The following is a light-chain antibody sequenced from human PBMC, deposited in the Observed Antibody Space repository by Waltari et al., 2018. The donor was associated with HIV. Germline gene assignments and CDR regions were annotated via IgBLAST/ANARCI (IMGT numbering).Light chain of an antibody. J-gene: IGLJ3*02. CDR2: CEG. CDR1: SSNFGAGSA. Sequence: QSALTQPPSVSGVPGPRVTIFRTRTSSNFGAGSAVHWYQQLPGTAPNPLIDCEGWRPAGGPDRFSGSQSGASASLAITGLQAGDEADYYGRSYDSRLSGSVFGGGTKLTVL. V-gene: IGLV1-40*01. CDR3: RSYDSRLSGSV.